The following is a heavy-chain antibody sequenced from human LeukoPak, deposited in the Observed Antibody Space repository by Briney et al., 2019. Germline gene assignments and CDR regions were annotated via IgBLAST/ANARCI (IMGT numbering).Heavy chain of an antibody. V-gene: IGHV3-23*01. CDR1: GFVFSNYA. D-gene: IGHD6-13*01. Sequence: GGSLRLSCAASGFVFSNYAMSWVRQAPGKGLEWVSTISGGGGSTYFADSVKGRFTISRDNSKNTLYLQMNSLRAEDTAVYYCAKDLSWHPAIAAAGRIDYWGQGTLVTVSS. J-gene: IGHJ4*02. CDR3: AKDLSWHPAIAAAGRIDY. CDR2: ISGGGGST.